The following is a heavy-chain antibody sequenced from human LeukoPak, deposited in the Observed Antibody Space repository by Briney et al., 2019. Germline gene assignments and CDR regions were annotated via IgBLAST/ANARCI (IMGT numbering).Heavy chain of an antibody. V-gene: IGHV1-69*05. CDR2: IIPIFGTA. Sequence: ASVKVSCKASGGTFSSYAISWVRQAPGQGLEWMGGIIPIFGTANYAQKLQGRVTMTTDTSTSTAYMELRSLGSNDTAVYYCARGPGYYDSSGYYPDVNYWGQGTLVTVSS. D-gene: IGHD3-22*01. J-gene: IGHJ4*02. CDR1: GGTFSSYA. CDR3: ARGPGYYDSSGYYPDVNY.